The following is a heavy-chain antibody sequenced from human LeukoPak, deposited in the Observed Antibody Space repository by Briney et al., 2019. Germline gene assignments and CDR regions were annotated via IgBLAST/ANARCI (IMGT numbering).Heavy chain of an antibody. J-gene: IGHJ2*01. CDR1: GGSISSSSYY. Sequence: SETLSLTCTVSGGSISSSSYYWGWIRQPPGKGLEWIGSIYYSGSTYYNPSLKSRVTISVDTSKNQFSLKLSSVTAADTAVYYCARGYAESPLQLGPHWYFDLWGRGTLVTVSS. D-gene: IGHD3-16*01. CDR3: ARGYAESPLQLGPHWYFDL. V-gene: IGHV4-39*07. CDR2: IYYSGST.